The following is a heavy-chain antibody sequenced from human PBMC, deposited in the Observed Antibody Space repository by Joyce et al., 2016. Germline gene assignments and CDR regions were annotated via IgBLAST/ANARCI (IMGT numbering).Heavy chain of an antibody. Sequence: QVQLQESGPGLVKPSQTLSLTCTVSGGSINSGGYYWSWIRQHPGKGLECIGNIHYSGSTDDNPSLESRVTISVDTSKNQFSLKLSSVTAADTAVYYCARVPFWSGSYTFNPWGQGTLVTVSS. V-gene: IGHV4-31*03. D-gene: IGHD3-3*01. CDR3: ARVPFWSGSYTFNP. CDR1: GGSINSGGYY. J-gene: IGHJ5*02. CDR2: IHYSGST.